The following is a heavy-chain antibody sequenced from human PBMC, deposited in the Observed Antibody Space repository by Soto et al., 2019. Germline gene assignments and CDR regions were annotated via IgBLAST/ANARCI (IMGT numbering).Heavy chain of an antibody. J-gene: IGHJ5*02. CDR3: ASTIFPASTWFET. Sequence: QLQLQESGPGLVKASETLSLTCAVSVGSVSSTNSGWAWIRQPPGKGLEWIGSMYLGGDTYYNPSLKSRVTISINTSKNQFSLKLSSVTAADTAVHYCASTIFPASTWFETWGQGTLVTVSS. CDR2: MYLGGDT. V-gene: IGHV4-39*01. D-gene: IGHD3-9*01. CDR1: VGSVSSTNSG.